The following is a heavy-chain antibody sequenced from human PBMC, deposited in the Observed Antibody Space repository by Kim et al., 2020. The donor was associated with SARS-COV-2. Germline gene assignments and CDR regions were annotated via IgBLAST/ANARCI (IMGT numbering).Heavy chain of an antibody. D-gene: IGHD3-16*01. Sequence: GGSLRLSCAASGFTVSSNYMSWVRQAPGKGLEWVSVIYSGGSTYYADSVKGRFTISRDNSKNTLYLQMNSLRAEDTAVYYCARMRITFGGVKLDGMDVWGQGTTVTVSS. J-gene: IGHJ6*02. CDR1: GFTVSSNY. V-gene: IGHV3-53*01. CDR3: ARMRITFGGVKLDGMDV. CDR2: IYSGGST.